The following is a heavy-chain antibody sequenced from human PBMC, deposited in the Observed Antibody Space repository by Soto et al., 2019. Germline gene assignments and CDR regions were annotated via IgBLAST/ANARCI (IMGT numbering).Heavy chain of an antibody. V-gene: IGHV3-15*01. CDR2: IRSQTDGGTA. CDR3: TTYPWYSNSHHYDMEL. J-gene: IGHJ6*02. CDR1: GFTFTNAW. Sequence: EVQLVESGGGLARPGGSLRVSCAAAGFTFTNAWMSGVRRAPGKGLEWVARIRSQTDGGTADYATPAKGRFTISREDSKNTLYLQMNSLRTEDTAVSFCTTYPWYSNSHHYDMELWGPGTKVTVSS. D-gene: IGHD6-6*01.